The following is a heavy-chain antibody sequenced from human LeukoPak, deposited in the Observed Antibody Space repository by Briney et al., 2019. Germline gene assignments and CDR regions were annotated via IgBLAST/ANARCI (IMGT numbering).Heavy chain of an antibody. Sequence: SETLSLTCTVSDFSFSSSRYYWTWIRQPPGKGLEWIGYIYHGSATYNPSLESRVTLSMDTSKNQYSLKKTPVTAADTAVYCCAREVGRQWLVSGAPDSWGQGTLVTVSS. CDR3: AREVGRQWLVSGAPDS. D-gene: IGHD6-19*01. CDR2: IYHGSA. CDR1: DFSFSSSRYY. J-gene: IGHJ5*01. V-gene: IGHV4-61*01.